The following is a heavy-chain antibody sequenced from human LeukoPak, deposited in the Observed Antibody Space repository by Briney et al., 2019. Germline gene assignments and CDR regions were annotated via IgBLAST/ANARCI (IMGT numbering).Heavy chain of an antibody. V-gene: IGHV4-59*01. Sequence: SETLSLTCTVSGGSISSYYRSWLRQPPGKGLEWIGYIYYSGSTNYNPSLKSRVTISVDMSKNQFSLKLSSVTAADTAVYYCAREIWGLNYFDYWGQGTLVTVSS. CDR2: IYYSGST. J-gene: IGHJ4*02. D-gene: IGHD7-27*01. CDR1: GGSISSYY. CDR3: AREIWGLNYFDY.